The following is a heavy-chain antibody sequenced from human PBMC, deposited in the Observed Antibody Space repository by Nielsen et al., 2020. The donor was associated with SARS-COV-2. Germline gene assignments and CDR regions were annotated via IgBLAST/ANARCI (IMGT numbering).Heavy chain of an antibody. Sequence: SETLSLTCTVSGGSISSNSYYWGWIRQPPGKGLEWIASIYYSGTTYYNPSLKSRVAISIDTSKNQFSLKVTSVTAADTAVYYCARSGPRRNNAFDIWGQGSMVTVSS. CDR3: ARSGPRRNNAFDI. CDR1: GGSISSNSYY. V-gene: IGHV4-39*01. J-gene: IGHJ3*02. CDR2: IYYSGTT. D-gene: IGHD1-26*01.